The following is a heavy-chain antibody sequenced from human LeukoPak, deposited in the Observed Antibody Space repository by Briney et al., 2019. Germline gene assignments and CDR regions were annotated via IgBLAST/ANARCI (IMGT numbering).Heavy chain of an antibody. CDR3: ASSKGWLQWEVGFDY. Sequence: PGGSLRLSCAASGFTFSSYSMNWVRQAPGKGLEWVSSISSSSSYIYYADSVKGRFTISRDNAKNSLYLQMNSLRAEDTAVYYCASSKGWLQWEVGFDYWGQGTLVTVSS. CDR2: ISSSSSYI. V-gene: IGHV3-21*01. D-gene: IGHD5-24*01. J-gene: IGHJ4*02. CDR1: GFTFSSYS.